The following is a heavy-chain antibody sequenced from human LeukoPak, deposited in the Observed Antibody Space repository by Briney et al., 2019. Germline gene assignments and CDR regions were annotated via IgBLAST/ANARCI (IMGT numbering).Heavy chain of an antibody. D-gene: IGHD6-19*01. V-gene: IGHV4-38-2*02. CDR2: IYHDGNT. Sequence: SPSETLSLTCSVSGYSISSGYYWGWIRQPPGKGLEWIGNIYHDGNTNYNPSLKSRVTISVDTSKNQFSLKLSSVTAADTAVYYCARHWWQWLVPGWFDPWGQGTLVTVSS. J-gene: IGHJ5*02. CDR3: ARHWWQWLVPGWFDP. CDR1: GYSISSGYY.